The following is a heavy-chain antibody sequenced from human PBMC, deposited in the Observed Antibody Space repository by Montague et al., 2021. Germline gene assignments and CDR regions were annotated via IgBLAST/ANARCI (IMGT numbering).Heavy chain of an antibody. CDR2: VSYDGTNK. V-gene: IGHV3-30*04. J-gene: IGHJ4*02. CDR3: AKRDSSGLHYFDY. Sequence: SLRLSCAASGFTFSSYAMHWVRQAPGKGLEWVAVVSYDGTNKYYADSVEGRFTISRDNSKNTLYLQMNSLRADDTAAYYCAKRDSSGLHYFDYWGQGTLVTVSS. D-gene: IGHD6-19*01. CDR1: GFTFSSYA.